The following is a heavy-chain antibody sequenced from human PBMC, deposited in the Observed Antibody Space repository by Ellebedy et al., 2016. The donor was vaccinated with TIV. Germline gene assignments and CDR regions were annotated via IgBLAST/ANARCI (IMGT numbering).Heavy chain of an antibody. Sequence: GGSLRLSXAASGFTFSSYGMHWVRQAPGKGLEWVAVISYDGSNKYYADSVKGRFTISRDNSKNTLYLQMNSLRAEDTAVYYCANYRAQRITIFGVVTPSYYYYYMDVWGKGTTVTVSS. CDR2: ISYDGSNK. CDR1: GFTFSSYG. D-gene: IGHD3-3*01. V-gene: IGHV3-30*18. CDR3: ANYRAQRITIFGVVTPSYYYYYMDV. J-gene: IGHJ6*03.